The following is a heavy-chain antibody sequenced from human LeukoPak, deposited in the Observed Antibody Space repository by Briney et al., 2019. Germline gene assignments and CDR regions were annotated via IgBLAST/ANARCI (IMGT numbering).Heavy chain of an antibody. Sequence: GSLRLSCAASGFTFSSYAMSWVRQAPGEGLEWVSAISGSGGSTYYADSVKGRFTISRDNAKNSLYLQMNSLRAEDTAVYYCARDRTPHWGQGTLVTVSS. V-gene: IGHV3-23*01. CDR3: ARDRTPH. J-gene: IGHJ4*02. CDR2: ISGSGGST. CDR1: GFTFSSYA.